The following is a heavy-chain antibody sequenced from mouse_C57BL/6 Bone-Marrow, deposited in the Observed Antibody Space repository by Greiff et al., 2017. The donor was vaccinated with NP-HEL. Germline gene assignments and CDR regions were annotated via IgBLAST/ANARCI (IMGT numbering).Heavy chain of an antibody. Sequence: VQLQQSGAELVRPGTSVKLSCKASGYTFTSYWMHWVKQRPGQGLEWIGVIDPSDSYTNYNQKFKGKATLTVDTSSSTAYMQLSSLTSEDSAVYYCARGQVFPYFDYWGQGTTLTVSS. CDR2: IDPSDSYT. CDR3: ARGQVFPYFDY. CDR1: GYTFTSYW. J-gene: IGHJ2*01. V-gene: IGHV1-59*01.